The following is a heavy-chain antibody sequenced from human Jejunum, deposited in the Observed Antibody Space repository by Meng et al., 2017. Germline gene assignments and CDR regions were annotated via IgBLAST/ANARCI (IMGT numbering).Heavy chain of an antibody. CDR1: GDSVSSNTGS. CDR2: TYYRSKWYN. Sequence: HVQLQLSGPGLVKPSQTLSLTCAISGDSVSSNTGSWTWIRQSPSRGLEWLGRTYYRSKWYNDYAVSVIGRITINPDTSKSQFSLQLNSVTPEDTAVYYCARGSHYAFDVWGQGTMVTVSS. V-gene: IGHV6-1*01. CDR3: ARGSHYAFDV. J-gene: IGHJ3*01.